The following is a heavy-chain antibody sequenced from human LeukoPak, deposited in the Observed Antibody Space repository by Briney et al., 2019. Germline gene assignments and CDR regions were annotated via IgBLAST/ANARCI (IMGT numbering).Heavy chain of an antibody. J-gene: IGHJ4*02. CDR1: GGPFSGYY. Sequence: PSETLSLTCAVYGGPFSGYYWSWIRQPPGKGLEWIGEINHSGSTNYNPSLKSRVTISVDTSKNQFSLKLSSVTAADTAVYYCASSLAGTDYWGQGTLVTVSS. D-gene: IGHD6-19*01. V-gene: IGHV4-34*01. CDR3: ASSLAGTDY. CDR2: INHSGST.